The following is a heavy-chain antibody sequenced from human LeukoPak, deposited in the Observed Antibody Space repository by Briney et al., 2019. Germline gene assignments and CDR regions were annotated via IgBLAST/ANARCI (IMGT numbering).Heavy chain of an antibody. CDR3: ASGISSGWSESEYFQH. V-gene: IGHV1-18*01. D-gene: IGHD6-19*01. CDR2: ISAYNGNT. Sequence: AASVKVSCNASGYTFDNFEINWVRHAPGQGLEWMGWISAYNGNTNYAQKLQGRVTMTTDTSTSTAYMELRSLRSDDTAVYYCASGISSGWSESEYFQHWGQGTLVTVSS. J-gene: IGHJ1*01. CDR1: GYTFDNFE.